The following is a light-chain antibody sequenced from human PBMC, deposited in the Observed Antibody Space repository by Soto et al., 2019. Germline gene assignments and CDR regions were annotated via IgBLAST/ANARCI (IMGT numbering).Light chain of an antibody. CDR3: SSYTSSSTL. CDR1: SSDVGGYNY. CDR2: DVS. V-gene: IGLV2-14*01. J-gene: IGLJ1*01. Sequence: QSVLTQPASVSGSPGRWITISCTGNSSDVGGYNYVSWYQQHPGKAPKLMIYDVSNRPSGVSNRFSGSKSGNTASLTISGLQAEDEADYYCSSYTSSSTLFGTGTKVTVL.